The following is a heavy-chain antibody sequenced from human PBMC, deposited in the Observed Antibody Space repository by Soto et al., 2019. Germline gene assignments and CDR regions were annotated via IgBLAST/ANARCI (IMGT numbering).Heavy chain of an antibody. D-gene: IGHD2-21*02. CDR2: ISGSGGTT. Sequence: EVQLLESGGGLVQPGGSLRLSCAASGFTFSSYAMSWVRQAPGKGLEWVSAISGSGGTTFYADSVKGRFTISRDNSKNTLHLQMNSLRAEDTAVYYCARGIAYCGGDCEGAFDYWGQGTLVTVSS. CDR3: ARGIAYCGGDCEGAFDY. CDR1: GFTFSSYA. V-gene: IGHV3-23*01. J-gene: IGHJ4*02.